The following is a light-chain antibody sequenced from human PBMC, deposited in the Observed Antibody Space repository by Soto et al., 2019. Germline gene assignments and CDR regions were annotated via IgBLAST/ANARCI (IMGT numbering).Light chain of an antibody. CDR2: EGS. CDR1: SSDFGTYNL. J-gene: IGLJ2*01. Sequence: QSVLTQPASVSGSPGQSITISCTGTSSDFGTYNLVSWYQQHPGKAPKLIIYEGSKRPSGVSNRFSGSKSGITASLTISGLQAEDEADYYCCSHTTTNTPFGGGTKLTVL. CDR3: CSHTTTNTP. V-gene: IGLV2-23*01.